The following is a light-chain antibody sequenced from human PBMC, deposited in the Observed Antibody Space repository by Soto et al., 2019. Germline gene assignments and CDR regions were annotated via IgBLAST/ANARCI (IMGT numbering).Light chain of an antibody. J-gene: IGLJ2*01. CDR1: TGAVTSGHY. CDR3: LLFYTDIRGV. Sequence: QAVVTQEPSLTVSPGGTVTLTCDSSTGAVTSGHYPYWFQQKPGQAPRTLIYDTSNKHSWTPARFSGSLLGGKAALTLSGAQPEDEAEYYCLLFYTDIRGVFGGGTKLTVL. V-gene: IGLV7-46*01. CDR2: DTS.